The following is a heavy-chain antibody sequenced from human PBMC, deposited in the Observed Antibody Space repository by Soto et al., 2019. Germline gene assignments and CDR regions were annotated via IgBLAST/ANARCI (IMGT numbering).Heavy chain of an antibody. CDR1: GFTFSSYS. CDR2: ISSSSSTI. D-gene: IGHD3-10*01. V-gene: IGHV3-48*01. Sequence: GGSLRLSCAASGFTFSSYSMNWVRQAPGKGLEWVSYISSSSSTIYYADSVKGRFTISRDNAKNTLYLQMNSLRAEDTAVYYCTKDSRVTMVRGVIIPPGEWGQGTLVTVSS. CDR3: TKDSRVTMVRGVIIPPGE. J-gene: IGHJ4*02.